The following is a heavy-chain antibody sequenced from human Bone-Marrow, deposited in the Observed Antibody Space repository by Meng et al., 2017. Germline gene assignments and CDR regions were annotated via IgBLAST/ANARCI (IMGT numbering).Heavy chain of an antibody. CDR3: AKKPSTGYSSSWGFDY. D-gene: IGHD6-13*01. Sequence: GESLKISCAASGFTFSSYSMNWVRQAPGKGLEWVSAISGSGGSTYYADSVKGRFTISRDNSKNTLYLQMNSLRAEDTAVYYCAKKPSTGYSSSWGFDYWGQGTLVTVSS. CDR2: ISGSGGST. J-gene: IGHJ4*02. V-gene: IGHV3-23*01. CDR1: GFTFSSYS.